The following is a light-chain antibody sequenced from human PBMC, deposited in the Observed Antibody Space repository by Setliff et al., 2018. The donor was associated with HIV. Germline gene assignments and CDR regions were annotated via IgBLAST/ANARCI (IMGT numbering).Light chain of an antibody. Sequence: QSVLTQPPSVSAAPGQKVTISCSGSSSNIGNNYVSWYQQLPGTAPKLLIYDNNKRPSGIPDRFSGSKSGTSASLAIAGLQAEDEADYYCQSYDSSLSGYVLGTGTK. J-gene: IGLJ1*01. CDR3: QSYDSSLSGYV. V-gene: IGLV1-51*01. CDR2: DNN. CDR1: SSNIGNNY.